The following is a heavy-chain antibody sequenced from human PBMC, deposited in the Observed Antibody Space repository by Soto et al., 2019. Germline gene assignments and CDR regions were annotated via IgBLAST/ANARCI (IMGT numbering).Heavy chain of an antibody. D-gene: IGHD6-25*01. CDR3: AKEFGYSSEYYFDY. CDR2: ISGSGGST. Sequence: EVHLLESGGGLVQPGGSLRLSCAASGFTFSSYAISLVRQAPGKGLEWVSAISGSGGSTYYADSVKGRFTISRDNSKNTLYLQMNSLRAEDTAVYYCAKEFGYSSEYYFDYWGQGTLVTVSS. V-gene: IGHV3-23*01. CDR1: GFTFSSYA. J-gene: IGHJ4*02.